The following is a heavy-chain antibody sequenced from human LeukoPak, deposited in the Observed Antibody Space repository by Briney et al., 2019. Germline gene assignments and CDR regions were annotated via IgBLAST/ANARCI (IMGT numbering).Heavy chain of an antibody. CDR3: ARERAPPIVVVPAARDINWFDP. CDR1: GYTFTGYY. Sequence: ASVTVSCKASGYTFTGYYMHWVRQAPGQGLEWMGWINPNSGGTNYAQKFQGRVTMTRDTSISTAYMELSRLRSDDTAVYYCARERAPPIVVVPAARDINWFDPWGQGTLVTVSS. V-gene: IGHV1-2*02. J-gene: IGHJ5*02. CDR2: INPNSGGT. D-gene: IGHD2-2*01.